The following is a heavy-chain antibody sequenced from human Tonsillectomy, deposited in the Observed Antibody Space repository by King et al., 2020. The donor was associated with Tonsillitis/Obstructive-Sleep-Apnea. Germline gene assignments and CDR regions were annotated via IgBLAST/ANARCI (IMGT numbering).Heavy chain of an antibody. CDR1: GGSVSGYY. D-gene: IGHD3-16*02. J-gene: IGHJ5*02. CDR2: IYYSGST. V-gene: IGHV4-59*02. Sequence: QMQLQESGPGLVKSSETLSLTCTVSGGSVSGYYWNWIRQPPGKGLEWMAYIYYSGSTTYNPSLKSRATISLDTSKNQVSLKLSSVTAADTAVYYCAAVPLMITFGGVIVPNWFDPWGQGTLVTVSS. CDR3: AAVPLMITFGGVIVPNWFDP.